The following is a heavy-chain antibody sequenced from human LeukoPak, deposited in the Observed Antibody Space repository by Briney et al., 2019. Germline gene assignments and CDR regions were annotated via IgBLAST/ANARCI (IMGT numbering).Heavy chain of an antibody. CDR2: ISVNGDST. D-gene: IGHD6-13*01. J-gene: IGHJ4*02. V-gene: IGHV3-23*01. CDR3: AKSLIAAAGLGAFDS. CDR1: GFTFSSHD. Sequence: GGSLRLSCAASGFTFSSHDMTWVRQVPGKGLEWVASISVNGDSTYYADSMKGRFTISRDNPKSTLFLHMNSLRAEDTAVYYCAKSLIAAAGLGAFDSWGQGTLVTVSS.